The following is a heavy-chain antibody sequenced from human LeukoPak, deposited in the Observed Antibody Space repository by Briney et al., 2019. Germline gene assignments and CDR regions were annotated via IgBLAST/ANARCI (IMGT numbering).Heavy chain of an antibody. CDR1: EFSVGSNY. J-gene: IGHJ4*02. Sequence: PGGSLRLSCAASEFSVGSNYMTWVRQAPGKGLEWVSLIYSGGSTYYADSVKGGFTISRDNSKNTLYLQMNSLRAEDTAVYYCVKDPRRRGLVGYSYGPIDYWGQGTLVTVSS. D-gene: IGHD5-18*01. CDR3: VKDPRRRGLVGYSYGPIDY. CDR2: IYSGGST. V-gene: IGHV3-66*01.